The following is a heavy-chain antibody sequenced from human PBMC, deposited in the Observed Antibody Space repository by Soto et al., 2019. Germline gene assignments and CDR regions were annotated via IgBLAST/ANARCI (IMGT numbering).Heavy chain of an antibody. V-gene: IGHV1-58*01. CDR3: AAAILGQPPYFYGMDV. CDR1: GFTLSSSA. D-gene: IGHD1-26*01. J-gene: IGHJ6*02. CDR2: IVVGSDNT. Sequence: QMQLVQSGPEVKKPGTSLKVSCKASGFTLSSSAVQWVRQARGQGLEWIGWIVVGSDNTNYAQQFQERVTITRYMSTSTVYMELSSLRSEDTATYYCAAAILGQPPYFYGMDVWGQGTQVTVSS.